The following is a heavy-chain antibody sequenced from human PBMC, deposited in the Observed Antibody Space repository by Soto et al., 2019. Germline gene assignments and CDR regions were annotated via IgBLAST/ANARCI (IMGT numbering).Heavy chain of an antibody. CDR3: ARTKCSGGSCYSWSFDY. Sequence: PSRTLSRTCTVSGGSITTGGYYWSWIRQLPGKGLEWIGHRYYSESTYYNPSLKSRVSISLDTSKNQFSLKLSFVTAADTAMYYCARTKCSGGSCYSWSFDYWGQGTPVPVSS. CDR2: RYYSEST. CDR1: GGSITTGGYY. D-gene: IGHD2-15*01. J-gene: IGHJ4*02. V-gene: IGHV4-31*03.